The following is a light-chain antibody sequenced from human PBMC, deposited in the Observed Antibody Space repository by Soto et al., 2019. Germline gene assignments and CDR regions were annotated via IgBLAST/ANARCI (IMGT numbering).Light chain of an antibody. J-gene: IGKJ3*01. CDR1: QDISNY. CDR2: DAS. CDR3: QQYDNLLT. V-gene: IGKV1-33*01. Sequence: DIQMTQSPSSLSASVGDRVTITCQASQDISNYLNWYQQKPGKAPKLLIYDASNLETGVPSRFSGSGSGTDFTFTISSLQPEHIATYYCQQYDNLLTFGPGTKVDIK.